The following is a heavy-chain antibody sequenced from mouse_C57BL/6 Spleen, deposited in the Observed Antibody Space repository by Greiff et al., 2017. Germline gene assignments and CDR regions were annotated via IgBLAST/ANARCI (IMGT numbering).Heavy chain of an antibody. CDR2: IDPSDSYT. CDR1: GYTFTSYW. V-gene: IGHV1-50*01. CDR3: ARSGYYSNYYFDY. J-gene: IGHJ2*01. D-gene: IGHD2-5*01. Sequence: VQLQQSGAELVKPGASVKLSCKASGYTFTSYWMQWVKQRPGQGLEWIGEIDPSDSYTNYNQKFKGKATLTVDTSSSTAYMQLSSLTSEDSAVYYCARSGYYSNYYFDYWGQGTTLTVSS.